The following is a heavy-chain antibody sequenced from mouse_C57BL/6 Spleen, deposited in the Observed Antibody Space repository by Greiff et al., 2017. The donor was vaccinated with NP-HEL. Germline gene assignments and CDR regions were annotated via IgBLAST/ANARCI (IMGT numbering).Heavy chain of an antibody. D-gene: IGHD1-1*02. J-gene: IGHJ3*01. V-gene: IGHV5-17*01. CDR2: ISSGSSTI. CDR1: GFTFSDYG. CDR3: ARGGSPWFAY. Sequence: EVKLQVSGGGLVKPGGSLKLSCAASGFTFSDYGMHWVRQAPEKGLEWVAYISSGSSTIYYADTVKGRFTISRDNAKNTLFRQMTSLRSEDTAMYYCARGGSPWFAYWGQGTLVTVSA.